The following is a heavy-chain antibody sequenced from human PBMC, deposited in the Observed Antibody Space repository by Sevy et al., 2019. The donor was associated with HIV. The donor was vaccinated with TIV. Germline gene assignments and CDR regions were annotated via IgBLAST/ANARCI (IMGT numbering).Heavy chain of an antibody. CDR3: AREDIVLGEDNYYGIDV. Sequence: GGSLRVSCAASGFSVSSNYMSWVRQAPGKGPEWVSVIHSGGKISYADSVQGRFTISRDNSKNTLYLQMNSLRAEDTAVYCCAREDIVLGEDNYYGIDVRGQGTTVTVSS. V-gene: IGHV3-53*01. CDR2: IHSGGKI. CDR1: GFSVSSNY. D-gene: IGHD2-15*01. J-gene: IGHJ6*02.